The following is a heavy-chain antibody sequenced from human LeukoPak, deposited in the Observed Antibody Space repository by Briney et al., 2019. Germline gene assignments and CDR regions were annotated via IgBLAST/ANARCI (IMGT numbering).Heavy chain of an antibody. V-gene: IGHV3-21*01. J-gene: IGHJ4*02. CDR3: ARDRGNWDDFDY. D-gene: IGHD1-1*01. CDR1: GFTFSSYS. CDR2: ISSSSSYI. Sequence: PGGSLRLSCAASGFTFSSYSMNWVRQAPEKGLEWVSSISSSSSYIYYADSVKGRFTISRDNAKNSLYLQMNSLRAEDTAVYYCARDRGNWDDFDYWGQGTLVTVSS.